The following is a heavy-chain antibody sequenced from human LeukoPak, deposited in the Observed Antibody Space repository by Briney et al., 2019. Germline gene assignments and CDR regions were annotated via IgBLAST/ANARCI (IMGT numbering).Heavy chain of an antibody. V-gene: IGHV3-23*01. J-gene: IGHJ6*03. CDR1: GFTFSSYA. CDR3: AKTDYGDYVWYYYYYMDV. Sequence: PGGSLRLSCAASGFTFSSYAMSWVRQAPGKGLEWVSAISGSGGSTYYADSVKGRFTISRDNSKNTLYLQMNSLRAEDTAVCYCAKTDYGDYVWYYYYYMDVWGKGTTVTVSS. CDR2: ISGSGGST. D-gene: IGHD4-17*01.